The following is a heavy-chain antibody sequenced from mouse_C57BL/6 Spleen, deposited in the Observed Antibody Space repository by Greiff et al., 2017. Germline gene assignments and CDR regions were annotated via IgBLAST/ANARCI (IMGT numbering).Heavy chain of an antibody. D-gene: IGHD1-1*01. J-gene: IGHJ2*01. CDR2: ICPGSGNT. Sequence: QVQLQQSGADLVRPGASVKLSCKASGYTFTDYYIHWVKQSPGQGLEWIARICPGSGNTYYTDKFKGKATLTADKSSSTAYMQLSSLTSEDSAVYFCARLTTVVGRYFDYGGQGTTLTVSS. V-gene: IGHV1-76*01. CDR3: ARLTTVVGRYFDY. CDR1: GYTFTDYY.